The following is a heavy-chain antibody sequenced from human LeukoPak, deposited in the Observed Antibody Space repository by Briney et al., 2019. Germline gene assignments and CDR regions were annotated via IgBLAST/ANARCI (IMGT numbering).Heavy chain of an antibody. J-gene: IGHJ6*02. V-gene: IGHV3-33*06. D-gene: IGHD6-13*01. CDR2: IWYDGSNK. CDR1: GFTFSSYG. CDR3: AKSEQQLVRYYYGMGV. Sequence: GRSLRLSCAASGFTFSSYGMHWVRQAPGKGLEWVAVIWYDGSNKYYADSVKGRFTISRDNSKNTLYLQMNSLRAEDTAVYYCAKSEQQLVRYYYGMGVWGQGTTVTVSS.